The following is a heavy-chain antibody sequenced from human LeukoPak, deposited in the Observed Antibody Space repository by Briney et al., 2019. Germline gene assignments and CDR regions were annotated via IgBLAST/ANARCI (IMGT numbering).Heavy chain of an antibody. Sequence: SETLSLNCTVSGGSISSYYWSWIRQPPGKGLEWIGYIYYSGSTNYNPSLKSRVTISVDTSKNQFSLKLSSVTAADTAVYYCARDGIGTATVWGDGMDVWGQGTTVTVSS. CDR3: ARDGIGTATVWGDGMDV. D-gene: IGHD5-18*01. CDR1: GGSISSYY. V-gene: IGHV4-59*01. CDR2: IYYSGST. J-gene: IGHJ6*02.